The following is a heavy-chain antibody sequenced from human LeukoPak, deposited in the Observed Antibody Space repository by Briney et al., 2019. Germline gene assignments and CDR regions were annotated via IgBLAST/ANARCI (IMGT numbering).Heavy chain of an antibody. CDR2: LSGSSSGSTSIT. Sequence: GGSLRLLCEFSGIIFSTYAMNWVRQARGKGLEWISYLSGSSSGSTSITQYADSVKGRFTISRDNAKNSLHLQMDSLSAEDTAVYYCARDFWSGYYTEDWGQGALVIVSS. J-gene: IGHJ4*02. CDR3: ARDFWSGYYTED. CDR1: GIIFSTYA. V-gene: IGHV3-48*04. D-gene: IGHD3-3*01.